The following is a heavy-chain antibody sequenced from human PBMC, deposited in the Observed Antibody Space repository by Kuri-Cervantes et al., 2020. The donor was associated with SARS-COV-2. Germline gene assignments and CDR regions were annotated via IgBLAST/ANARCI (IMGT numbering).Heavy chain of an antibody. CDR3: ARQEFHYYDSSGYQGATDY. D-gene: IGHD3-22*01. V-gene: IGHV5-51*01. J-gene: IGHJ4*02. CDR2: IYPGDSDT. CDR1: GYSFTSYW. Sequence: KVSCKGSGYSFTSYWIGWVRQMPGKGLEWMGIIYPGDSDTRYSPSFQGQVTISADKSISTAYLQWSSLKASDTAMYYCARQEFHYYDSSGYQGATDYWGQGTLVTVSS.